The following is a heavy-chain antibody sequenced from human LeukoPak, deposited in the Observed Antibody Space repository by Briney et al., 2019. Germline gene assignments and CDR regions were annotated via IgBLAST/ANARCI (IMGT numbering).Heavy chain of an antibody. CDR3: ARVRSSGYDDY. J-gene: IGHJ4*02. CDR2: ISAYNGNT. CDR1: GFTFTSYD. D-gene: IGHD5-12*01. V-gene: IGHV1-18*01. Sequence: AASVKVSCKASGFTFTSYDISWVRQAPGQGLEWMGWISAYNGNTNYAQKLQGRVTMTTDTSTSTAYMELRSLRSDDTAVYYCARVRSSGYDDYWGQGTLVTVSS.